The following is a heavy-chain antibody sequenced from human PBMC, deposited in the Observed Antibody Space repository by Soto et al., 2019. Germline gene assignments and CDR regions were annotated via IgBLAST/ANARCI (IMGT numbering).Heavy chain of an antibody. V-gene: IGHV1-2*02. D-gene: IGHD3-22*01. CDR3: ATHVRSSYYYDSSGPADYFDY. J-gene: IGHJ4*02. Sequence: RVPGQGLEWMGWINPNSGGTNYAQKFQGRVTMTRDTSISTAYMELSRLRSDDTAVYYCATHVRSSYYYDSSGPADYFDYWGQGTLVTVSS. CDR2: INPNSGGT.